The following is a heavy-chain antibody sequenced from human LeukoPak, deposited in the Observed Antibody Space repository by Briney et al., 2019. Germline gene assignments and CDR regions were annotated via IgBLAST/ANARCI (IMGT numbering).Heavy chain of an antibody. CDR3: ASTMVRGVTHYYYYYGMDV. V-gene: IGHV3-74*01. CDR2: INSDGSST. CDR1: GFTFSSYW. D-gene: IGHD3-10*01. J-gene: IGHJ6*02. Sequence: GGSLRLSCAASGFTFSSYWMHWVRQAPGKGLVWVSRINSDGSSTNYADSVKGRFTISRDNSKNTLYLQMNSLRAEDTAVYYCASTMVRGVTHYYYYYGMDVWGQGTTVTVSS.